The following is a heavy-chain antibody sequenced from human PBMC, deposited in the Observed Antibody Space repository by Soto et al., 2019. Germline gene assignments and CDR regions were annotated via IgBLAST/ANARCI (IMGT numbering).Heavy chain of an antibody. Sequence: EVQLVESGGGLVQPGGSLRLSCAASGFTVSSNYMSWVRQAPGKGLEWVSVIYSGGSTYYADSVKGRFTISRDNSKNTLYLQMNSLRAEDTAVYYCARDRYYYDSRPRNWYFDLWGRGTLVTVSS. J-gene: IGHJ2*01. CDR2: IYSGGST. CDR3: ARDRYYYDSRPRNWYFDL. V-gene: IGHV3-66*01. D-gene: IGHD3-22*01. CDR1: GFTVSSNY.